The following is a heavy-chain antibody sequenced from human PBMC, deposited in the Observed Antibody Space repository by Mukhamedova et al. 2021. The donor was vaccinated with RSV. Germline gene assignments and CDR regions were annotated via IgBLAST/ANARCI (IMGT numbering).Heavy chain of an antibody. Sequence: GLEWIGRIYTSGSTNYNPSLKSRVTISVDTSKNQFSLKLSSVTAADTAVYYCARDRTGYSSGWYGGYYYYYGMDGWGQGTTVTV. J-gene: IGHJ6*02. CDR3: ARDRTGYSSGWYGGYYYYYGMDG. D-gene: IGHD6-19*01. V-gene: IGHV4-61*02. CDR2: IYTSGST.